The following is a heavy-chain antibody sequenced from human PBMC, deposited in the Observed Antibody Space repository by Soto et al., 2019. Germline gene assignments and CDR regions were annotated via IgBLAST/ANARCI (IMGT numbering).Heavy chain of an antibody. V-gene: IGHV4-30-4*01. CDR2: IYYSGST. D-gene: IGHD6-13*01. CDR3: ARDAPRELIAAAGTGAFDI. CDR1: GGSISSGDYY. J-gene: IGHJ3*02. Sequence: QVQLQESGPGLVKPSQTLSLTCTVSGGSISSGDYYWSWIRQPPGKGLEWIGYIYYSGSTYYNPSLKSRVTISVGTSKNQFSLKLSSVTAADTAVYYCARDAPRELIAAAGTGAFDIWGQGTMVTVSS.